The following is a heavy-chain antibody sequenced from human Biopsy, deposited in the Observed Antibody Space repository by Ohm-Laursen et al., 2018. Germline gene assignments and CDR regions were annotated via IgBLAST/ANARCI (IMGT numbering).Heavy chain of an antibody. CDR1: GFSFSDYH. D-gene: IGHD4-23*01. V-gene: IGHV3-11*01. Sequence: SLRLSCAASGFSFSDYHMRSIRQAPGRGLEWVSYISGGGTIYYGDSMKGRVTISRDNAKNSLYLQMHSLRAEDTAVYYCARDTRWSPYSMDVWGQGTTVTVSS. J-gene: IGHJ6*02. CDR3: ARDTRWSPYSMDV. CDR2: ISGGGTI.